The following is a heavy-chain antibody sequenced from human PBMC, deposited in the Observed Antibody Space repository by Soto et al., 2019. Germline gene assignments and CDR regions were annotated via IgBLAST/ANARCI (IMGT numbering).Heavy chain of an antibody. CDR2: IIPIFGTA. Sequence: GASVKVSCKASGGTFSSYAISWVRQAPGQGLEWMGGIIPIFGTANYAQKFQGRVTITADESTSTAYMELSSLRSEDTAVYYCAREKEYSSSWNWFDPWGQGTLVTVSA. D-gene: IGHD6-13*01. J-gene: IGHJ5*02. CDR3: AREKEYSSSWNWFDP. CDR1: GGTFSSYA. V-gene: IGHV1-69*13.